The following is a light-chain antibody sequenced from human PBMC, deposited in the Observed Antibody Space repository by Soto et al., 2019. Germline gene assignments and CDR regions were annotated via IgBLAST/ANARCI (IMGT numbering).Light chain of an antibody. CDR2: DAS. CDR3: QQYDDLPLS. CDR1: QDISNS. J-gene: IGKJ3*01. Sequence: DLQMTQSPSSLSAFVGDRVSITCQASQDISNSLNWYQQKPGKAPKLLNDDASNLKTGVPPRCSGSRSGTDFTFTISSLQAEDSATYYCQQYDDLPLSFGPGTKVDVK. V-gene: IGKV1-33*01.